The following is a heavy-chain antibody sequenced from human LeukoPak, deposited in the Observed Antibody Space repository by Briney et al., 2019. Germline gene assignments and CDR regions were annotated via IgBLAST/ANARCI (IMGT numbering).Heavy chain of an antibody. CDR3: AKGGDSSGYEADY. Sequence: PGGSLRLSCAASGFTFSSYGMHWVRQAPGKGLEWVAFIRYDGSNKYYADSVKGRFTISRDNSKSTLYLQMNSLRAEDTAVYYCAKGGDSSGYEADYWGQGTLVTVSS. CDR1: GFTFSSYG. J-gene: IGHJ4*02. CDR2: IRYDGSNK. D-gene: IGHD3-22*01. V-gene: IGHV3-30*02.